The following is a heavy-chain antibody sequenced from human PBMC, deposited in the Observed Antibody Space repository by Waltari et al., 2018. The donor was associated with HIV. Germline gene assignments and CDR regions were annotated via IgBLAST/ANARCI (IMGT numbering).Heavy chain of an antibody. CDR1: GFTFRSFW. CDR3: ARSSSGHFDY. V-gene: IGHV3-7*01. CDR2: VKYDNSEM. J-gene: IGHJ4*02. Sequence: VESGGALVQPGGPLKISCSASGFTFRSFWMTWFRQAPGRGPEWVANVKYDNSEMFYADSVRGRFTIFRDNSKKLVFLQMHNLTTDDSATYLCARSSSGHFDYWGQGTVVTVSS. D-gene: IGHD3-22*01.